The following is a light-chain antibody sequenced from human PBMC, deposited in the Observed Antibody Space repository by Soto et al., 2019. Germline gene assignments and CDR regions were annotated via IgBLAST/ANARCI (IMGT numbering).Light chain of an antibody. Sequence: EVVLTQSPGTLSLSPGERATLSCRASQSVDSKYLGWYQQKPGQAPRLLIYGASSRATGIPDRFSGSGSGTDFTLTINRLEPEDVAVYYCQEYGNPLFGPGTKVDIK. CDR2: GAS. J-gene: IGKJ3*01. V-gene: IGKV3-20*01. CDR1: QSVDSKY. CDR3: QEYGNPL.